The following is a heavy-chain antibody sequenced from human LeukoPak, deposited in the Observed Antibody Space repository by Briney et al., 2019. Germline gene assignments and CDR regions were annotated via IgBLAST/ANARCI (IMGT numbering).Heavy chain of an antibody. CDR1: GYSISSSNW. J-gene: IGHJ4*02. V-gene: IGHV4-28*06. Sequence: SETLSLTCAVSGYSISSSNWWGWIRQPPGKGLEWIGYIYYSGSTNYNPSLKSRVTMSVDTSKNQFSLKLSSVTALDTAVYYCARNPGQDYYDSSFDYWGQGTLVTVSS. CDR3: ARNPGQDYYDSSFDY. CDR2: IYYSGST. D-gene: IGHD3-22*01.